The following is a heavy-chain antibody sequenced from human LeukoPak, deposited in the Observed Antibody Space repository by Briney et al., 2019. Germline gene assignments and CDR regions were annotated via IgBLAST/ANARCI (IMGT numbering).Heavy chain of an antibody. V-gene: IGHV1-2*02. D-gene: IGHD2-8*01. CDR1: GYTFTAYY. CDR2: MNPNNGGT. Sequence: ASVKVSCKASGYTFTAYYIHWVRQAPGQGLEWIRWMNPNNGGTHYAQEFQGRVTMTSDTSISTTYMDLTSLKSEDTAVYYCVRVLGYCTTSALCHEEPTVDYWGQGTQVTVSS. J-gene: IGHJ4*02. CDR3: VRVLGYCTTSALCHEEPTVDY.